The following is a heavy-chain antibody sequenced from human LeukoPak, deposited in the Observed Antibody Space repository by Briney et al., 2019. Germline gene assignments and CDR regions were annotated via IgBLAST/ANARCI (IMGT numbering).Heavy chain of an antibody. Sequence: GGSLRLSCVASGFTFTDYFMSWVRQAPGKGLEWVANIKQDGSEKYYVDSVKGRFTISRDNAKNSLYLQMNSLRAEDTAVYYCARDWSSFLGELSLGYFDYWGQGTLVTVSS. D-gene: IGHD3-16*02. CDR2: IKQDGSEK. J-gene: IGHJ4*02. CDR1: GFTFTDYF. CDR3: ARDWSSFLGELSLGYFDY. V-gene: IGHV3-7*03.